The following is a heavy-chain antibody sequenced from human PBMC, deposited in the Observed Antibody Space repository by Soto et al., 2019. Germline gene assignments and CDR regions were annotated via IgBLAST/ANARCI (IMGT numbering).Heavy chain of an antibody. CDR3: AQLSYDSSGPTKDLDF. CDR1: GGSISSYY. CDR2: IYYSGST. D-gene: IGHD3-22*01. V-gene: IGHV4-59*08. J-gene: IGHJ4*02. Sequence: SETLSLTCTVSGGSISSYYWSWIRQPTGKGLEWIGYIYYSGSTNYNPSLKSRVTISVDTSKNQFSLKLSSVTAADTAVYYCAQLSYDSSGPTKDLDFWGRGTLVTVSS.